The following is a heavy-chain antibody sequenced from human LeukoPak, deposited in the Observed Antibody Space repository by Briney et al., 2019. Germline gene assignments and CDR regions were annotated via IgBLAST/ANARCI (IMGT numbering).Heavy chain of an antibody. CDR3: AMGERGSFDY. D-gene: IGHD2-21*01. V-gene: IGHV4-59*01. CDR2: IYYSGST. J-gene: IGHJ4*02. Sequence: SGTLSLTCTVSGGSISSYYWSWIRQPPGKGLEWIGYIYYSGSTNYNPSLKSRVTISVDTSKNQFSLKLSSVTAADTAVYYCAMGERGSFDYWGQGTLVTVSS. CDR1: GGSISSYY.